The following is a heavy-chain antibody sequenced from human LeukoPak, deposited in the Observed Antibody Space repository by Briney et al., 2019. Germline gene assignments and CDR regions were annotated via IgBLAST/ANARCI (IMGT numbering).Heavy chain of an antibody. CDR3: ARVPGDGYNFSFDY. J-gene: IGHJ4*02. V-gene: IGHV1-46*01. CDR2: INPTGGGT. D-gene: IGHD5-24*01. CDR1: VYTFSSYY. Sequence: ASVKVSCKATVYTFSSYYMHWVRQAPGQGLEWMGIINPTGGGTNYAQKFQGRVTMTRDTSTSTVYMELSSLRSEDTAVYYCARVPGDGYNFSFDYWGQGTLVTVSS.